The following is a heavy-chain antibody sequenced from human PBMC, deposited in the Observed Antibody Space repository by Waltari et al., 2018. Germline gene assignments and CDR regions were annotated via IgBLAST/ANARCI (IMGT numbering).Heavy chain of an antibody. D-gene: IGHD2-15*01. CDR1: GDSMGRNSW. J-gene: IGHJ4*02. CDR2: VHRSGRT. Sequence: QLQLQQSGPGLLMPSGTLSLTCVVYGDSMGRNSWWSWVRQSPDKGLEWIGQVHRSGRTNYNPSFASRAIVSLDTSMNQFSLRILSATAADTAVYYCARDLGRGLFLDSWGQGTLVTVSP. CDR3: ARDLGRGLFLDS. V-gene: IGHV4-4*02.